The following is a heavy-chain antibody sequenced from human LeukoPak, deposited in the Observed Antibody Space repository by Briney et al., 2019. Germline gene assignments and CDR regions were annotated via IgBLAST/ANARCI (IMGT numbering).Heavy chain of an antibody. V-gene: IGHV4-39*01. Sequence: ETLSLPCTVSGGSISSSSYYWGWIRQSPGKGLEWIGSIYYSGGTYYNPSLKSRVNISIDTSKNQFSLRLSSVTAADTAVYYCAALVGHWGQGTLVTVSS. CDR1: GGSISSSSYY. CDR2: IYYSGGT. CDR3: AALVGH. D-gene: IGHD1-26*01. J-gene: IGHJ4*02.